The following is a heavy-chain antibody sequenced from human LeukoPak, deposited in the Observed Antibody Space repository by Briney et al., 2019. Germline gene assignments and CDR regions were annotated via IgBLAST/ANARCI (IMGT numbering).Heavy chain of an antibody. CDR3: ARGSSAVAGTCWFDP. V-gene: IGHV4-34*01. CDR2: INHSGST. D-gene: IGHD6-19*01. Sequence: SETQSLTCAVYGGSFSGYYWSWIRQPPGKGMEWIGEINHSGSTNYNPSLKSRVTISVDTSKNQFSLKLSSVTAADTAVYYCARGSSAVAGTCWFDPWGQGTLVTVSS. J-gene: IGHJ5*02. CDR1: GGSFSGYY.